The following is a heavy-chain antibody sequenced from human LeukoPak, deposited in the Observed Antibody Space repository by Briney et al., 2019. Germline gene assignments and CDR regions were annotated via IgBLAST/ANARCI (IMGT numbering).Heavy chain of an antibody. V-gene: IGHV3-9*01. CDR1: GFTFDDYA. J-gene: IGHJ6*03. CDR3: AKGGLESYYYYMDV. D-gene: IGHD1-1*01. CDR2: ISWNSGSI. Sequence: PGRSLRLSCAASGFTFDDYAMHWVRQAPGKGLEWVSGISWNSGSIGYADSAKGRFTISRDNAKNPLYLQMNSLRAEDTALYYCAKGGLESYYYYMDVWGKGTTVTVSS.